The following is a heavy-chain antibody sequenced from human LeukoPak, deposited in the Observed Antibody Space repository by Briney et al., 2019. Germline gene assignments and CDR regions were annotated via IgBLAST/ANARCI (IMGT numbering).Heavy chain of an antibody. D-gene: IGHD6-19*01. CDR2: IIGSGGRT. CDR1: GFTFSSYA. CDR3: ANLGQWLAEIPPY. J-gene: IGHJ4*02. Sequence: GSLRLSCAASGFTFSSYAMSWVRQAAGRGLVWVSAIIGSGGRTYYSDSVKGRFTISRDNSKNTLYLQMNSLRAEDTAVYYCANLGQWLAEIPPYWGQGTLVTVSS. V-gene: IGHV3-23*01.